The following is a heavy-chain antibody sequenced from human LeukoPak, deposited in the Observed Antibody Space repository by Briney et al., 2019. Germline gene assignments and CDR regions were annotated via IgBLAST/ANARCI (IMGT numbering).Heavy chain of an antibody. V-gene: IGHV4-59*01. CDR3: AKGVWLARDY. Sequence: SETLSLTCTISGDSISSYYWSWIRQPPEKGLEWIGYMQHNGNTDCNPSLKSRATISIDTSKNQFSLKLSSVTAADTAVYYCAKGVWLARDYWGQGTLVTVSS. CDR2: MQHNGNT. CDR1: GDSISSYY. J-gene: IGHJ4*02. D-gene: IGHD6-19*01.